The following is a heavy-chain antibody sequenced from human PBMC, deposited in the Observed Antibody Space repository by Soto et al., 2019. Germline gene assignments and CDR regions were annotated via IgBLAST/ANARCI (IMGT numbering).Heavy chain of an antibody. J-gene: IGHJ3*02. V-gene: IGHV1-3*01. D-gene: IGHD3-22*01. Sequence: ASVKVSCKASGHTFTRYAMHWVRQAPGQRLEWMGWINAGNGNTKYSQKFQGRVTITRDTSASTAYMELSSLRSEDTAVYYCARVPYYYDSSGYYVDIWGQGTMVTVSS. CDR2: INAGNGNT. CDR1: GHTFTRYA. CDR3: ARVPYYYDSSGYYVDI.